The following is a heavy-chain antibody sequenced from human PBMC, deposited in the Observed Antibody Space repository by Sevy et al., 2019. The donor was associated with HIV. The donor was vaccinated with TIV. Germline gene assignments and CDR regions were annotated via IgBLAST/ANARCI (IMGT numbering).Heavy chain of an antibody. D-gene: IGHD6-25*01. CDR2: ISAYNNNT. V-gene: IGHV1-18*01. Sequence: ASVKVSCKTSGYTFNTYSISWVRQAPGQGLEWMGWISAYNNNTNYAQTLQGRVTMTTDTSTSTVYLELRSLRSDDTAVYFCARDRNKRDYFAYWGQGTLVTVSS. CDR3: ARDRNKRDYFAY. CDR1: GYTFNTYS. J-gene: IGHJ4*02.